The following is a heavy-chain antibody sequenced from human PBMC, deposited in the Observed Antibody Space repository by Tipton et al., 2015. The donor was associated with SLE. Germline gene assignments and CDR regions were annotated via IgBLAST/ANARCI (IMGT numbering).Heavy chain of an antibody. Sequence: TLSLTCAVSGVSISSRNWWSWVRQPPGKGLEWIGEIHHSGSTNYNPSLKSRVTMSLDSSKNQFSLKLSSVTAADTAVYYCARHYDFLSGFDYWGQGTLVTVSS. D-gene: IGHD3-3*01. CDR2: IHHSGST. CDR1: GVSISSRNW. CDR3: ARHYDFLSGFDY. J-gene: IGHJ4*02. V-gene: IGHV4-4*02.